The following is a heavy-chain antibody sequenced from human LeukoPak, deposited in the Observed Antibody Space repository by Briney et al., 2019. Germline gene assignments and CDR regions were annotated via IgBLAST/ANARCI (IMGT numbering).Heavy chain of an antibody. V-gene: IGHV3-7*01. Sequence: PGRSLRLSCAASGFTFSSYWMTWVRQAPGKGLEWVANIKQEGSENTYVDSVKGRFTISRDNAKNSLYLQMNSLRAEDTAVYYCARDAFSRISIFGVVSDAFDIWGQGTMVTVSS. CDR2: IKQEGSEN. CDR3: ARDAFSRISIFGVVSDAFDI. CDR1: GFTFSSYW. D-gene: IGHD3-3*01. J-gene: IGHJ3*02.